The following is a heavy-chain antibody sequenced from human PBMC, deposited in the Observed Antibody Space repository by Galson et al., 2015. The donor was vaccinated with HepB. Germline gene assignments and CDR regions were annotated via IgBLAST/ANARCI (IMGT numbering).Heavy chain of an antibody. J-gene: IGHJ2*01. D-gene: IGHD2-2*01. CDR3: ARGDIVVVPAINWYFDL. Sequence: SVNVSCKASGYTFTSYYMHWVRQAPGQGLEWMGIINPSGGSTSYAQKFQGRVTMTRDTSTSTVYMELSSLRSEDTAVYYCARGDIVVVPAINWYFDLWGRGTLVTVSS. V-gene: IGHV1-46*01. CDR2: INPSGGST. CDR1: GYTFTSYY.